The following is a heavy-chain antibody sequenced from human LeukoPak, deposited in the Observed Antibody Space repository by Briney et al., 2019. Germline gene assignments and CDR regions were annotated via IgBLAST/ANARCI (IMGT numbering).Heavy chain of an antibody. CDR1: GASFSNDY. Sequence: SETLSLTCTVSGASFSNDYWSWIRQSPGKGLEWVGYIYHNGRTNYNPSLKSRITMSIDTSQNQFSLKVISVTAADTAVYYCARASEGIGYFDTWGRGSLVTVSS. V-gene: IGHV4-59*01. J-gene: IGHJ4*02. D-gene: IGHD6-13*01. CDR2: IYHNGRT. CDR3: ARASEGIGYFDT.